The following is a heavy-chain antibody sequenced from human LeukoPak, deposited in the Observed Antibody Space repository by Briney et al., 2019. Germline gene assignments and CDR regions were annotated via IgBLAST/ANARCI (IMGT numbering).Heavy chain of an antibody. CDR2: FDPEDGET. CDR1: GGTFSSYA. J-gene: IGHJ4*02. D-gene: IGHD3-9*01. CDR3: ATYDILTGYFDL. V-gene: IGHV1-24*01. Sequence: WASVKVSCKASGGTFSSYAISWVRQAPGKGLEWMGGFDPEDGETIYAQKFQGRVTMTEDTSTDTAYMELSSLRSEDTAVYYCATYDILTGYFDLWGQGTLVTVSS.